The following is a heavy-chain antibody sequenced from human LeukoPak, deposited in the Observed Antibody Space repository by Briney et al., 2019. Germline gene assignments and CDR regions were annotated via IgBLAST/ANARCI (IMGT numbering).Heavy chain of an antibody. D-gene: IGHD1-26*01. CDR3: ARDRSDYMDV. V-gene: IGHV1-18*01. CDR2: ISAYNGNT. CDR1: GYTGTSCG. J-gene: IGHJ6*03. Sequence: ASVKLSCKSSGYTGTSCGISWVRQAPGQGLEWMGWISAYNGNTNYAQQLHGRVTMTTDTSTSTAYMELRSLRSDDTDVYYCARDRSDYMDVWGRGTTVTVSS.